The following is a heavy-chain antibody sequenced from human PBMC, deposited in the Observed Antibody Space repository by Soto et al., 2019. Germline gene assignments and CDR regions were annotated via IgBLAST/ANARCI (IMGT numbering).Heavy chain of an antibody. Sequence: QVQLQESGPGLVKPSGTLSLTCAVSGGSISTSNWWSWVRQPPGKGLLGIGEVYHSGSTNYNTSFKSRVAMSVDKSKNQFSLKLTSVTAADTALYYCARTSTSGTSFDYCGQGRPVTVSS. CDR3: ARTSTSGTSFDY. D-gene: IGHD1-1*01. CDR1: GGSISTSNW. J-gene: IGHJ4*02. V-gene: IGHV4-4*02. CDR2: VYHSGST.